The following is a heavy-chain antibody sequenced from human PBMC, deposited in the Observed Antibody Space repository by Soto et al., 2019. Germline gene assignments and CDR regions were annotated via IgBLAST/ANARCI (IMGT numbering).Heavy chain of an antibody. J-gene: IGHJ5*02. CDR2: IYSSGST. V-gene: IGHV3-66*01. CDR1: GFPVSSNY. CDR3: ARDYTYFYDSSGTRVKGFDP. D-gene: IGHD3-22*01. Sequence: GVSLRLSCAASGFPVSSNYMSWVRQAPGKGLEWVSVIYSSGSTYYADSVKGRFTISRDNSKNTLYLQMNSLRAEDTAVYYCARDYTYFYDSSGTRVKGFDPWGQGTLVTVSS.